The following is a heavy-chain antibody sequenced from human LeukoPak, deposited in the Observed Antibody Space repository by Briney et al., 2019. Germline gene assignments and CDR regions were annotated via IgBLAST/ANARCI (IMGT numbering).Heavy chain of an antibody. D-gene: IGHD2-2*02. V-gene: IGHV4-39*07. CDR3: AIGTAAAIPDY. J-gene: IGHJ4*02. Sequence: SETLSLTCTVSGGSISSSSYYWGWIRQPPGKGLEWIGSIYYSGSTYYNPSLKSRVTISVDTSKNQFSLKLSSVTAADTAVYYCAIGTAAAIPDYWGQGTLVTVSS. CDR2: IYYSGST. CDR1: GGSISSSSYY.